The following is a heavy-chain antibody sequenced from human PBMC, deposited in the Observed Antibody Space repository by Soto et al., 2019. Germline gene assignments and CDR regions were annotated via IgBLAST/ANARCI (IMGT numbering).Heavy chain of an antibody. V-gene: IGHV1-3*01. CDR3: ARTTVTTEYYFDY. Sequence: VASVKVSCKASGYTFTSYAMHWVRQAPGQMLEWMGWINAGNGNTKYSQKFQGRVTITRDTSASTAYMELSSLRSEDTAVYYCARTTVTTEYYFDYWGQGTLVTVSS. CDR2: INAGNGNT. D-gene: IGHD4-17*01. J-gene: IGHJ4*02. CDR1: GYTFTSYA.